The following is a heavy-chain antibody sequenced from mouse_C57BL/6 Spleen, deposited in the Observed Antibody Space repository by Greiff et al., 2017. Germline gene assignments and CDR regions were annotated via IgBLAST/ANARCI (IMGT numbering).Heavy chain of an antibody. Sequence: EVQLQQSGPELVKPGASVKISCKASGYTFTDYYMNWVKQSHGKSLEWIGDINPNNGGTSYNQKFKGKATLTVDKSSSTAYMELRSLTSEDSAVYYCARENYGSSYHYYAMDGWGQGASVTVSS. V-gene: IGHV1-26*01. J-gene: IGHJ4*01. CDR2: INPNNGGT. D-gene: IGHD1-1*01. CDR1: GYTFTDYY. CDR3: ARENYGSSYHYYAMDG.